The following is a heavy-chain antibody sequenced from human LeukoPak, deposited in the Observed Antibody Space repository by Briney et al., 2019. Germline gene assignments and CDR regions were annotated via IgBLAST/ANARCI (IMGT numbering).Heavy chain of an antibody. D-gene: IGHD4-11*01. CDR3: ATSPGDYRAGHSSSMGV. CDR2: INPNTAGT. Sequence: ASVKVSCKASGYTFTGYYFHWVRQAPGQGLEWMGWINPNTAGTNYAQKFLGGVTLTWDTSISTAYMELNRLTSDDTSVYYCATSPGDYRAGHSSSMGVGGKGPWVTVSS. J-gene: IGHJ6*03. CDR1: GYTFTGYY. V-gene: IGHV1-2*02.